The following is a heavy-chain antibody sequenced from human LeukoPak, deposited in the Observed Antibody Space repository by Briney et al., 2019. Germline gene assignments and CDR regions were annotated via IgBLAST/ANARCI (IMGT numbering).Heavy chain of an antibody. CDR1: GGSISSSSYY. J-gene: IGHJ5*02. D-gene: IGHD1-26*01. V-gene: IGHV4-39*02. CDR3: ARGQGATVPQVGKNWFDP. CDR2: IYYSGST. Sequence: SETLSLTCTVSGGSISSSSYYWGWIRQPPGKGLEWIGSIYYSGSTYYNPSLKSRVTMSVDTSKNHFSVKLSSVTVADTAIYYCARGQGATVPQVGKNWFDPWGQGTRVTVSS.